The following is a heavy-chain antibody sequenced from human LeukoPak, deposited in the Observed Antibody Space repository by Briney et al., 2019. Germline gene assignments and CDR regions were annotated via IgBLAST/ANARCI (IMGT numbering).Heavy chain of an antibody. J-gene: IGHJ5*01. CDR2: INHSRST. Sequence: SETLSLTCAVYGGSFSGYFWSWIRQSAGKGVEWIGEINHSRSTTYNPSLKSRFTISIDTSKNQFSLRVSSVTAADTAVYFCERRGEQVYPNWFDSWGQGTLVTVSS. CDR1: GGSFSGYF. D-gene: IGHD1-26*01. CDR3: ERRGEQVYPNWFDS. V-gene: IGHV4-34*01.